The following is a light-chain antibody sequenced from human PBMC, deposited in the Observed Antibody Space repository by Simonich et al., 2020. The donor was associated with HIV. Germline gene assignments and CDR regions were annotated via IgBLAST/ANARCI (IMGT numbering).Light chain of an antibody. V-gene: IGKV4-1*01. Sequence: DIVMTQFPDSLAVSLGERATINCKSSRSVLSSSNNKNYLAWYQQKPGQPPKLLIYWASARESGVPDRFSGSGSGTDFTLTISSLQAEDVAVYYCQQYYTTPQTFGQGTNLEIK. CDR2: WAS. CDR3: QQYYTTPQT. J-gene: IGKJ2*01. CDR1: RSVLSSSNNKNY.